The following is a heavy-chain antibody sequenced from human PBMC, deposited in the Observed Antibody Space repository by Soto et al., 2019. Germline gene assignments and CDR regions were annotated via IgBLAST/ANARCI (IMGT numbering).Heavy chain of an antibody. CDR2: IYYSGST. CDR3: AREVRAVAGVYYYYGMDV. Sequence: SETLSLTCTVSGGSISSYYWSWIRQPPGKGLEWIGYIYYSGSTNYNPSLKSRVTISVDTSKNQFSLKLSSVTAADTAVYYSAREVRAVAGVYYYYGMDVWGQGTTVTVSS. J-gene: IGHJ6*02. CDR1: GGSISSYY. D-gene: IGHD6-19*01. V-gene: IGHV4-59*01.